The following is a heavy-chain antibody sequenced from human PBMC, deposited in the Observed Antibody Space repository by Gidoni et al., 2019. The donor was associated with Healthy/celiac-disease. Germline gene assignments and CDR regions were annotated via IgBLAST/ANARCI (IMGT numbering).Heavy chain of an antibody. J-gene: IGHJ5*02. V-gene: IGHV4-61*02. CDR1: GGSIRSGRYY. Sequence: QVQLQESGPGLVKPSQTLSLTCTVSGGSIRSGRYYWSWIRQPAGKGLEWNGRIYTSGSTNYNPSLKSRVTMSVDTSKNQFSLKLSSVTAADTAVYYCARSFGNSGTTIFDWFDPWGQGTLVTVSS. D-gene: IGHD1-7*01. CDR3: ARSFGNSGTTIFDWFDP. CDR2: IYTSGST.